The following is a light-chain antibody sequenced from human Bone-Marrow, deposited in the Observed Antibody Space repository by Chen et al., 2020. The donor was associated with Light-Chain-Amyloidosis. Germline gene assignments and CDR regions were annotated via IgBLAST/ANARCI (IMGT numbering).Light chain of an antibody. CDR3: QQYGTSPLT. CDR1: QTISSNY. Sequence: IVLTQSPCTLSLSPGEGANLSCRASQTISSNYLSWYQQTLGQAPRLLIYGSSSRATGIPHRFTGSGSGTDFTLTINRLEPEDFAMYYCQQYGTSPLTFGGGTKVEI. CDR2: GSS. V-gene: IGKV3-20*01. J-gene: IGKJ4*01.